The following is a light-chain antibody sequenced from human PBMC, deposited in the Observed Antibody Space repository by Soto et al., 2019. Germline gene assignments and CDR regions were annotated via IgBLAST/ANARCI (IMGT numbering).Light chain of an antibody. CDR3: QQSYDTPALT. CDR1: QSVSSSY. CDR2: GAS. V-gene: IGKV3D-7*01. J-gene: IGKJ4*01. Sequence: PGERVTLSCSASQSVSSSYLTWYQQKPGQAPRLLIYGASTRATGIPARFSGSGSGTEFTLIISSLQPEDFATYYCQQSYDTPALTFGGGTKVDIK.